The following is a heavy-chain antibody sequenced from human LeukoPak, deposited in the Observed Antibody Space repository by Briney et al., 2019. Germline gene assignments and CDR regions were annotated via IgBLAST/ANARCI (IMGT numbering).Heavy chain of an antibody. V-gene: IGHV3-30-3*01. CDR2: ISYDGSNK. D-gene: IGHD5-24*01. CDR3: ARAGRDGYKILGYINY. Sequence: GGSLRLSCAASGFTFSSYAMHWVRQAPGKGLEWVAVISYDGSNKYYADSVKGRFTISRDNSKNTLYLQMNSLRAEDTAVYYCARAGRDGYKILGYINYWGQGTLVTVSS. CDR1: GFTFSSYA. J-gene: IGHJ4*02.